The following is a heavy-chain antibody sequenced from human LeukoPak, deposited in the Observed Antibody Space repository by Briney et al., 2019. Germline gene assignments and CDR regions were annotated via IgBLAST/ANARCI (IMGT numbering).Heavy chain of an antibody. CDR3: ARVDTAMVIDY. CDR1: GGTFSSYA. D-gene: IGHD5-18*01. V-gene: IGHV1-69*04. Sequence: SVKVSCKAAGGTFSSYAISWVRQAPGQGLEWMGRIIPILGIANYAQKFQGRVTITADKSTSTAYVELSSLRSEDTAVYYCARVDTAMVIDYWGQGTLVTVSS. CDR2: IIPILGIA. J-gene: IGHJ4*02.